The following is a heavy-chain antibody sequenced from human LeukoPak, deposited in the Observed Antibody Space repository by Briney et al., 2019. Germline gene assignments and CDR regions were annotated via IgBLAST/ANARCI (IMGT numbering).Heavy chain of an antibody. V-gene: IGHV3-66*02. CDR3: ARDPSHITIFGVVTPSYYYYTDV. CDR2: IYSGGST. CDR1: GFTVSSNY. J-gene: IGHJ6*03. Sequence: GGSLRLSCAASGFTVSSNYMSWVRQAPGKGLEWVSVIYSGGSTYYADSVKGRFTISRDNSKNTLHLQMNSLRAEDTAVYYCARDPSHITIFGVVTPSYYYYTDVWGKGTTVTVSS. D-gene: IGHD3-3*01.